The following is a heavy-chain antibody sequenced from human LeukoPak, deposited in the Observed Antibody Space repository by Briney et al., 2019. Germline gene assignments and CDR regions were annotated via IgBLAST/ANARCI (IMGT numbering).Heavy chain of an antibody. J-gene: IGHJ4*02. CDR2: FDPEDGGT. CDR1: GYTLTELS. Sequence: ASVKVSCKVSGYTLTELSMHWVRQAPGKGLEWMGGFDPEDGGTIYAQKFQGRVTMTEDTSTDTAYMELSSLRSEDTAVYYCATVRTAGGTFDYWGQGTLVTVSS. CDR3: ATVRTAGGTFDY. D-gene: IGHD5-18*01. V-gene: IGHV1-24*01.